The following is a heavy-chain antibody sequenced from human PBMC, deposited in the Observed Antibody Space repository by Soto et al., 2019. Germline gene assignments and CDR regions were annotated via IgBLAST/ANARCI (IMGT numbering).Heavy chain of an antibody. CDR2: IYHSGSA. CDR3: ARVEGRFYYGMDV. V-gene: IGHV4-4*02. CDR1: GGSISSSNC. J-gene: IGHJ6*02. Sequence: QVQLQESGPGLVKPSGTLSLTCAVSGGSISSSNCWSWVRQPPRKGLEWIGEIYHSGSANYNPSLKSRVTISVDKSKNQFSLKLSSVTAADTAVYYCARVEGRFYYGMDVWGQGTTVTVSS.